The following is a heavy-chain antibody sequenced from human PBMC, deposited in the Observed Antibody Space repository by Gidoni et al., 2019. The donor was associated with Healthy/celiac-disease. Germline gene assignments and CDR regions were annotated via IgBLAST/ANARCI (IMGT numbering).Heavy chain of an antibody. CDR3: AKDLAMAHYYYYGMDV. J-gene: IGHJ6*02. V-gene: IGHV3-23*01. D-gene: IGHD5-18*01. CDR2: ISGSGGST. Sequence: ELQLLESGGGLVQPGGSLRLSCAAPGFTFSSHAMSWVRQAPGKGLDWVSAISGSGGSTYYADSVKGRCTISRDNSKNTLYLQMNSLRAEGTAVYYCAKDLAMAHYYYYGMDVWGQGTTVTVSS. CDR1: GFTFSSHA.